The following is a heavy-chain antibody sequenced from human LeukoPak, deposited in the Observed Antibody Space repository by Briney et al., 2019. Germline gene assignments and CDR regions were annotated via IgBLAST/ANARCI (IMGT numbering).Heavy chain of an antibody. V-gene: IGHV4-59*08. D-gene: IGHD2-21*02. Sequence: SETLSLTCAVSGGSISSYYWSWIRQPPGKGLEWIGYIYYSGSTNYNPSLKSRVTISVDTSKNQFSLKLSSVTAADTAVYYCARFPCGGDCYPGFDYWGQGTLVTVSS. CDR2: IYYSGST. CDR1: GGSISSYY. J-gene: IGHJ4*02. CDR3: ARFPCGGDCYPGFDY.